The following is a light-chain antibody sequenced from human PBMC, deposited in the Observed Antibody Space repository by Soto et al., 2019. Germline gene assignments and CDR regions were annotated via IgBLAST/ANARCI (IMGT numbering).Light chain of an antibody. CDR3: GTWDNSLSAGGV. V-gene: IGLV1-51*01. J-gene: IGLJ1*01. Sequence: QSVLTQPPSVSAAPGQTVTISCSGSSSNIGNNYVSWYQQLPGTAPKLLMYDNNQPPSGIPDRFSGSKSGTSATLGITGLQTGDEADYYCGTWDNSLSAGGVFGTGTKLTVL. CDR1: SSNIGNNY. CDR2: DNN.